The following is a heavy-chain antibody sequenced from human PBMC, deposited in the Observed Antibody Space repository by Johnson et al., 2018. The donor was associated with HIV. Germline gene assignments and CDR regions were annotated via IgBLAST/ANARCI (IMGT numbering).Heavy chain of an antibody. V-gene: IGHV3-30*03. CDR1: GFSFSSYG. Sequence: QVQVLESGGGVVQPGRSLRLSCAASGFSFSSYGMHWVRQAPGKGLEWVAHLSYDGSNKYYARSVKGRFTISRDNSKNTLYLQMNSLRAEDTAVYYCARAPFSGSDYTTVVDAFDIWGQGTMVTVSS. CDR3: ARAPFSGSDYTTVVDAFDI. J-gene: IGHJ3*02. CDR2: LSYDGSNK. D-gene: IGHD1-26*01.